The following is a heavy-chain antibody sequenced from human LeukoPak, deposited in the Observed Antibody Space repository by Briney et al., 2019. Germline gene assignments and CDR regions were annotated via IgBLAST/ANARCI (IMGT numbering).Heavy chain of an antibody. D-gene: IGHD2-15*01. CDR1: AFTFDDYA. V-gene: IGHV3-43*02. Sequence: PGGSLRLSCAAAAFTFDDYAMHWVRQDPGKCLEWVSLISGDGGSTYYADYVKGRFTISRDNSKNSLYLQMNSLRTEDTALYYCAKDMVGGDDYWGQGTLVTVSS. CDR2: ISGDGGST. CDR3: AKDMVGGDDY. J-gene: IGHJ4*02.